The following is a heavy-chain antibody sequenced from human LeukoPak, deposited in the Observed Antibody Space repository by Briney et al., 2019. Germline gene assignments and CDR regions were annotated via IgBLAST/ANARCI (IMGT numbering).Heavy chain of an antibody. CDR3: AREEVEVVVGYYYYYGMDV. CDR1: GGTFSSYA. CDR2: IIPIFGTA. Sequence: GASVKVSCKASGGTFSSYAISWVRQAPGQGLERMGGIIPIFGTANYAQKFQGRVTITADESTSTAYMELSSLRSEDTAVYYCAREEVEVVVGYYYYYGMDVWGQGTTVTVSS. V-gene: IGHV1-69*13. D-gene: IGHD2-15*01. J-gene: IGHJ6*02.